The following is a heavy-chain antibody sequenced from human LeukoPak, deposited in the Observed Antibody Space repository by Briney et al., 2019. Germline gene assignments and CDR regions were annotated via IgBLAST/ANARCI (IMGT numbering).Heavy chain of an antibody. CDR3: ARQYSSSWDFDY. CDR1: GFTFSSYS. CDR2: ISSSSSYI. J-gene: IGHJ4*02. V-gene: IGHV3-21*01. D-gene: IGHD6-6*01. Sequence: PGGSLRLSCAASGFTFSSYSMNWVRQAPGKGLEWVSSISSSSSYIYYADSVKGRFTISRDNAKNSLYLQMNSLRAEDTAVYYCARQYSSSWDFDYWGQRTLVTVSS.